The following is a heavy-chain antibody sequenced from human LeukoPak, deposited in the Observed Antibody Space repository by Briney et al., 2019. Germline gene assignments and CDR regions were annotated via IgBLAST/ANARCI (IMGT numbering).Heavy chain of an antibody. J-gene: IGHJ4*02. CDR1: GFTFSSYA. CDR2: ISGSGGST. V-gene: IGHV3-23*01. D-gene: IGHD3-22*01. CDR3: ANGGDYDTSGSYDY. Sequence: GGSLRLSCAASGFTFSSYAMSWVRQAPGKGLEWVSAISGSGGSTYYADSVKGRFTISRDNSKNTLYLQMNSLRAEDTAVYYCANGGDYDTSGSYDYWGQGTLVTVSS.